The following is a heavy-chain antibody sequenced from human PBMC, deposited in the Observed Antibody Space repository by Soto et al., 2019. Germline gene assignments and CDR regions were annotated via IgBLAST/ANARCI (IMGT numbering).Heavy chain of an antibody. CDR1: GFTFSSYA. J-gene: IGHJ6*02. D-gene: IGHD3-3*01. CDR2: ISCTGGST. V-gene: IGHV3-23*01. CDR3: AKDRGYDFWSGYYPSGMDV. Sequence: EVQLLESGGGLVQPGGSLRLSCAASGFTFSSYAMSWVRQAPGKGLEWVSAISCTGGSTYYADSVKGRFTISRENSKNTLYLQMNSLRAEDTAVDYCAKDRGYDFWSGYYPSGMDVKGLGTTVTV.